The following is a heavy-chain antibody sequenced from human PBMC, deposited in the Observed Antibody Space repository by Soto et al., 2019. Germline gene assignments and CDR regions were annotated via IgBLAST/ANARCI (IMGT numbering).Heavy chain of an antibody. Sequence: QVQLVESGGGVVQPGRSLRLSCAASGFTFSSYGMHWVRQAPGKGLEWVAVIWYDGSNKYYADSVKGRFTISRDNSKNTLYLQMNSLRAEDTAVYYCARDWGQGEVTPPFHYWGQGTLVTVSS. CDR2: IWYDGSNK. V-gene: IGHV3-33*01. CDR1: GFTFSSYG. CDR3: ARDWGQGEVTPPFHY. D-gene: IGHD4-4*01. J-gene: IGHJ4*02.